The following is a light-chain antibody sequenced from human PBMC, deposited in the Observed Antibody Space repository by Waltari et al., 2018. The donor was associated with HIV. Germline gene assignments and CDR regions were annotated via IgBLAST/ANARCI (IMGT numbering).Light chain of an antibody. Sequence: EIVMTQSPATLSVSPGERASLSCRASQSVGTNLAWYQKKPGLIYGASTRATGIPGRFSGSGSGTEFTLTISSLQSEDFALYYCQQYNNWPPGATFGGGTKVEIK. CDR1: QSVGTN. CDR3: QQYNNWPPGAT. V-gene: IGKV3-15*01. J-gene: IGKJ4*01. CDR2: GAS.